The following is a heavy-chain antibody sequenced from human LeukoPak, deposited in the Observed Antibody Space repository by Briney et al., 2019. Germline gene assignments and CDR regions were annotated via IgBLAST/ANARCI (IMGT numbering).Heavy chain of an antibody. CDR1: RYTLTGYY. CDR2: INPSSGDT. V-gene: IGHV1-2*02. CDR3: ARDLAVATL. J-gene: IGHJ4*02. D-gene: IGHD6-19*01. Sequence: ASMTVSYKAFRYTLTGYYIHWVRQAPRQGLEWMGWINPSSGDTNHAQKVQGRVTMTRDTSISTTYMELRRLTSDDTAVYYCARDLAVATLWGQGTLVTVSS.